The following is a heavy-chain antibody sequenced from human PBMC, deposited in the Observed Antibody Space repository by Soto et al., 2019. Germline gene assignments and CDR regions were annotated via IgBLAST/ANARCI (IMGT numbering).Heavy chain of an antibody. CDR1: GFSFNIYA. J-gene: IGHJ4*02. D-gene: IGHD3-16*02. V-gene: IGHV3-23*01. CDR2: ISGSGDRT. CDR3: AKASTYEYVWGSFRYYFDH. Sequence: QPGGSLRLSCAASGFSFNIYAMSWVRQAPGKGLEWVSGISGSGDRTHYVDSVKGRFTISRDNVKNTLYLQMNSLRAEDTAVYYCAKASTYEYVWGSFRYYFDHWGQGALVTVSS.